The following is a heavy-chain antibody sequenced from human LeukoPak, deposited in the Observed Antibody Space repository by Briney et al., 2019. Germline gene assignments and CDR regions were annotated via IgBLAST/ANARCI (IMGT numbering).Heavy chain of an antibody. D-gene: IGHD2/OR15-2a*01. CDR2: INADGGRT. J-gene: IGHJ6*02. V-gene: IGHV3-43*02. Sequence: GGSLTLFCAASGFTIDAYAMHWVRQPPGKGLEWVSLINADGGRTYYADSVKGRFTISRDNSKNSLYLQMNSLRTEDTALYYCATWAFYHGLDVWGQGTTVTVSS. CDR3: ATWAFYHGLDV. CDR1: GFTIDAYA.